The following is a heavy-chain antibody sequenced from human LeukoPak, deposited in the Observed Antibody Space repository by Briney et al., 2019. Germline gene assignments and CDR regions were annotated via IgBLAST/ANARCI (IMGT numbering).Heavy chain of an antibody. J-gene: IGHJ4*02. V-gene: IGHV3-74*01. CDR1: GFTFSSYW. Sequence: TGGSLRLSCAASGFTFSSYWMHWVRQAPGKGLVWVSRINSDGSSTTYADSVKGRFTISRDNAKNTLYLQMNSLRAEDTALYYCARVGLTSGSYYSFDYWGQGTLVTVSS. D-gene: IGHD3-10*01. CDR3: ARVGLTSGSYYSFDY. CDR2: INSDGSST.